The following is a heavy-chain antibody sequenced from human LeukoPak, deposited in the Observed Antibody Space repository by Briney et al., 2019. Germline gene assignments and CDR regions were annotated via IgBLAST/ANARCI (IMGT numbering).Heavy chain of an antibody. D-gene: IGHD3-10*01. Sequence: SETLSLTCTVSGGSITSHYWSWIRQPPGKGLEWIGNIYYSGTTYYNPSLKSRVTISVDTSKNQFSLKLSSVTAADTAVYYCACYYGSGSYNHHYYYMDVWGKGTTVTVSS. CDR1: GGSITSHY. V-gene: IGHV4-59*04. J-gene: IGHJ6*03. CDR3: ACYYGSGSYNHHYYYMDV. CDR2: IYYSGTT.